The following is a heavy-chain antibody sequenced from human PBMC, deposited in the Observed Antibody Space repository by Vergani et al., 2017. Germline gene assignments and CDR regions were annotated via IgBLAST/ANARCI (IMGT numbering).Heavy chain of an antibody. CDR1: GGSISSSSYY. V-gene: IGHV4-39*07. Sequence: QLQLQESGPGLVKPSETLSLTCTVSGGSISSSSYYWGWIRQPPGKGLEWIGSIYYSGSTNYNPSLKSRVTISVDTSKNQFSLQLSSVTAADTAVYYCARNPYCGGDCYSDAFDIWGQGTMVTVSS. J-gene: IGHJ3*02. CDR2: IYYSGST. D-gene: IGHD2-21*02. CDR3: ARNPYCGGDCYSDAFDI.